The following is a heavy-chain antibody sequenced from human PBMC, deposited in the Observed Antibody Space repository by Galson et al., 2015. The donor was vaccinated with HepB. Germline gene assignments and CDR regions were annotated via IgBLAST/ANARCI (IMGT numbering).Heavy chain of an antibody. D-gene: IGHD7-27*01. CDR3: ARDMGTTLMDV. CDR1: GLTFSSYG. CDR2: IWYDGGDK. Sequence: SLRLSCAASGLTFSSYGMNWVRQAPGKGLEWVAIIWYDGGDKYYADSVKGRFTISRDNSKDTLYLQINSLRAEDTAVYYCARDMGTTLMDVWGKGTTVTVSS. V-gene: IGHV3-33*01. J-gene: IGHJ6*04.